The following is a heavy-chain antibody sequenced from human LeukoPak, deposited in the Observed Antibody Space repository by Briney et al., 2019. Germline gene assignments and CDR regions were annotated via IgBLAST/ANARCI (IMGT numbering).Heavy chain of an antibody. CDR2: INHSGST. V-gene: IGHV4-34*01. J-gene: IGHJ4*02. CDR1: GGSFSGYY. Sequence: SETLSLTCAVYGGSFSGYYWSWIRQPPGKGLEWIGEINHSGSTNYNPSLKSRVTISVDTSKNQFSLKLSSVTAADTAVYYCARGGRLYYYDSSGYYHMYYFDYWGQGTLVTVS. D-gene: IGHD3-22*01. CDR3: ARGGRLYYYDSSGYYHMYYFDY.